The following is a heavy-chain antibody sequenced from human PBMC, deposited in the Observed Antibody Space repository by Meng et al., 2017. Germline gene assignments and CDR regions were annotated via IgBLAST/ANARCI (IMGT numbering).Heavy chain of an antibody. Sequence: EVGLGTGKTPETLSLTGVVSGLSVNIATYYWPRIRKPPGKGLESIASVHSTGTTNYTPSLISRVTISLDTSKSQFTLNLTYVTAADTAVDYCARQGYYGGGAWGDYFDYWGQGSLVTVSS. D-gene: IGHD2-21*01. CDR2: VHSTGTT. CDR3: ARQGYYGGGAWGDYFDY. CDR1: GLSVNIATYY. J-gene: IGHJ4*02. V-gene: IGHV4-61*01.